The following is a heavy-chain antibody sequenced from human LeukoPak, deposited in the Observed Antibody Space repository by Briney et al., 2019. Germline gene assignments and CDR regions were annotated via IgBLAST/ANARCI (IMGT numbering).Heavy chain of an antibody. D-gene: IGHD1-26*01. CDR3: ARDLHSGSCT. V-gene: IGHV3-20*04. CDR2: INWNGGST. CDR1: GFTFDDYG. Sequence: GESLRLSCAASGFTFDDYGMSWVRQAPGKGLEWVSGINWNGGSTGYADSVKGRFTISRDNAENSLYLQMNSLRAEDTALYYCARDLHSGSCTWGQGALVTVSS. J-gene: IGHJ4*02.